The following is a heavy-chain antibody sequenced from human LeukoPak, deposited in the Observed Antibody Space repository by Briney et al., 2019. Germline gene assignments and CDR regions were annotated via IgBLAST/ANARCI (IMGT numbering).Heavy chain of an antibody. CDR2: IGADTGNT. CDR1: GYTFTTYG. Sequence: ASVKVSCKASGYTFTTYGLSWVRQAPGQGLEWMGWIGADTGNTDYAKKFQGRVTMTTNTSTNTAYIDLRSLTSDDTAVYYCARGDYGHYVGYFDYWGQGTLVTVSS. J-gene: IGHJ4*02. V-gene: IGHV1-18*01. D-gene: IGHD4-17*01. CDR3: ARGDYGHYVGYFDY.